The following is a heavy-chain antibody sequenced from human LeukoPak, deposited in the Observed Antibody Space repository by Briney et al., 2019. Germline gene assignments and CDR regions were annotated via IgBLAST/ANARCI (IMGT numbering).Heavy chain of an antibody. Sequence: GASVKVSCKASGYTFTSYGISWVRQAPGQGLEWMGWISAYNGKTNYAQKLQGRVTMTTDTSTSTAYMELRSLRSDDTAVYYCARDLRRPGYCSSTSCFGPRTFDYWGQGTLVTVSS. CDR1: GYTFTSYG. D-gene: IGHD2-2*01. CDR3: ARDLRRPGYCSSTSCFGPRTFDY. CDR2: ISAYNGKT. V-gene: IGHV1-18*01. J-gene: IGHJ4*02.